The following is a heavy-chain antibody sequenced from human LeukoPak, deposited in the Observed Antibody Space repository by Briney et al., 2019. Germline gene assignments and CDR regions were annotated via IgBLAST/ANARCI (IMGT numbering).Heavy chain of an antibody. CDR3: ARPETQYSSGLDGFDI. D-gene: IGHD6-19*01. CDR1: GLTFSTNG. V-gene: IGHV3-74*01. J-gene: IGHJ3*02. Sequence: GGSLRLSLSASGLTFSTNGMHWGRQAPGKGLVWVLRINSDGSRTTYADSVKGRFTISRDNAKNTLYLQMNSLRTEDTAVYYCARPETQYSSGLDGFDIWGQGTMVTVSS. CDR2: INSDGSRT.